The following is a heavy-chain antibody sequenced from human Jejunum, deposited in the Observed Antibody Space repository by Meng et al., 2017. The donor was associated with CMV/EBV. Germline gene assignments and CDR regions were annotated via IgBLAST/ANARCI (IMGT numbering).Heavy chain of an antibody. Sequence: VKRVESGGGVVQPGGSLRLSCAASGFTFNDMSWVRQAPGKGLEWVSAISATGRSTYYADSVKGRFTISRDNSKNTLFLQVSSLRAEDTAIYYCAKDDRGVQSNWGQGTLVTVSS. D-gene: IGHD3-22*01. J-gene: IGHJ4*02. CDR1: GFTFND. V-gene: IGHV3-23*04. CDR2: ISATGRST. CDR3: AKDDRGVQSN.